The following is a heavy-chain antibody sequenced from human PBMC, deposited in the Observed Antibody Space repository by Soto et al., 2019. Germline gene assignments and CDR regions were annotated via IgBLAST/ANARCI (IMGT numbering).Heavy chain of an antibody. V-gene: IGHV4-30-4*01. CDR2: IYYSGST. Sequence: SETLSLTCTVSGGSISSGDYYWVWIRQPPGKGLEWIGYIYYSGSTYYNPSLKSRVTISVDTSKNQFSLKLSSVTAADTAVYYCARDYYYDSIPDAFDIWGQGTMVTVSS. J-gene: IGHJ3*02. D-gene: IGHD3-22*01. CDR3: ARDYYYDSIPDAFDI. CDR1: GGSISSGDYY.